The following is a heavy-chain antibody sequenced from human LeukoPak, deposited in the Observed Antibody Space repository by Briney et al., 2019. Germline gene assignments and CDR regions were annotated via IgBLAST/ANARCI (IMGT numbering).Heavy chain of an antibody. CDR2: INPNSGGT. Sequence: GASVKVSCKASGYTFTGYYMHWVRQAPGHGLEWMGWINPNSGGTNYAQKFQGRVTMTRDTSISTAYMELSRLRSDDTAVYYCARDTDLHYYDSSGYPDAFDIWGQGTMVTVSS. J-gene: IGHJ3*02. D-gene: IGHD3-22*01. CDR1: GYTFTGYY. V-gene: IGHV1-2*02. CDR3: ARDTDLHYYDSSGYPDAFDI.